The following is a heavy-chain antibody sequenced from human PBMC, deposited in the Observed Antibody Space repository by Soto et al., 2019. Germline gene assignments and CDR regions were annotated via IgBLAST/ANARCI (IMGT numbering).Heavy chain of an antibody. D-gene: IGHD3-3*01. Sequence: ASLKRYCKAAGYTISKDVINWLRQARGQGIEWMGWFNPKNGNTNYAQTFEGRLTLTTDTSTSTAFMELSNLRSDDTAFYYDNSDYDFHDYWSQGTMVTVSS. J-gene: IGHJ4*02. CDR1: GYTISKDV. V-gene: IGHV1-18*01. CDR2: FNPKNGNT. CDR3: NSDYDFHDY.